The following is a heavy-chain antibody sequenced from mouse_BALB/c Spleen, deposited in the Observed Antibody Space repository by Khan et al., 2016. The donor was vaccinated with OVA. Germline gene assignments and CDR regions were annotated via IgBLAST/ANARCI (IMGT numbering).Heavy chain of an antibody. CDR3: ARGRAAYYRNDGGSMEY. J-gene: IGHJ4*01. Sequence: QIQLVQSGPELKKPGETVRISCKASGYTFTTAGIQWVQKMPGKGLKWIGWINTHSGVPKYAEDFKGRFAFSLEISVNTAYLQITNLKTEDTATDFCARGRAAYYRNDGGSMEYWGQGTSVTVSS. CDR1: GYTFTTAG. D-gene: IGHD2-14*01. CDR2: INTHSGVP. V-gene: IGHV9-4*02.